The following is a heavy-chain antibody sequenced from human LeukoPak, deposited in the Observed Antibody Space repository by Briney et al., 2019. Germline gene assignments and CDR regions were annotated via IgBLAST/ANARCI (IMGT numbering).Heavy chain of an antibody. CDR2: IYHSGST. CDR3: ARTLAIVAATLYDAFDI. D-gene: IGHD2-15*01. J-gene: IGHJ3*02. Sequence: SQTLSLTCAVSGGSISSGGYSWSWIRQPPGKGLEWIGYIYHSGSTYYNPSLKSRVTISVDRSKNQFSLKLSSVTAADTAVYYCARTLAIVAATLYDAFDIWGQGTMVTVSS. CDR1: GGSISSGGYS. V-gene: IGHV4-30-2*01.